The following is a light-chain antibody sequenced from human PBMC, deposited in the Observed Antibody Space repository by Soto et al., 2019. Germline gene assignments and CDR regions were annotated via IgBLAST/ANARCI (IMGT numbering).Light chain of an antibody. Sequence: EIVLTQSPGTLSLSPGERATLTCRASQSVSNSYLAWYQQKPGQAPRLLIYDASSRATDIPDRFSGSGSGTDFTLTISRLEPEDIALYYCQQYATSLLSFGQGTRLEIK. CDR2: DAS. V-gene: IGKV3-20*01. CDR3: QQYATSLLS. J-gene: IGKJ5*01. CDR1: QSVSNSY.